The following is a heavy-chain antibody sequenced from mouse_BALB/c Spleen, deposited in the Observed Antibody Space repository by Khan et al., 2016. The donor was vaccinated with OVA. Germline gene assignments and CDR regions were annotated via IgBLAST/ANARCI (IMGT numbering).Heavy chain of an antibody. V-gene: IGHV3-2*02. D-gene: IGHD1-1*01. J-gene: IGHJ2*01. Sequence: EVELVESGPGLVKPSQSLSLTCTVTGYSITTDYAWNWIRQFPGNKLEWMGYISYSGNTKYNPSLKSRISITRDTSKNQFFLQLKSVTTEDTARYYCARVYGGGFGYWGQGTTLTVSS. CDR2: ISYSGNT. CDR1: GYSITTDYA. CDR3: ARVYGGGFGY.